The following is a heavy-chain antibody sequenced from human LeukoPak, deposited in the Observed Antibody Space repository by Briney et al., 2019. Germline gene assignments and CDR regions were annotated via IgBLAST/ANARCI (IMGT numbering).Heavy chain of an antibody. V-gene: IGHV4-34*01. J-gene: IGHJ5*02. D-gene: IGHD5-24*01. Sequence: PSGTLSLTCAVYGGSFSGYYWSWIRQPPGKGLEGSGEINHSGSTNYNPSLKSRVTISVDTSNIQFSLKPSSVTAADTAVYYCARSGVEMAPWLAWFDPWGQGTLVTVSS. CDR2: INHSGST. CDR3: ARSGVEMAPWLAWFDP. CDR1: GGSFSGYY.